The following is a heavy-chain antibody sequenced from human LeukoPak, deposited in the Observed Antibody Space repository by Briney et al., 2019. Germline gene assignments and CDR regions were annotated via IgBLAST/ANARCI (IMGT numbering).Heavy chain of an antibody. CDR3: ARDYSNYYGSGSYFAGY. CDR2: ISAYNGNT. D-gene: IGHD3-10*01. J-gene: IGHJ4*02. V-gene: IGHV1-18*01. Sequence: ASVKVSCKASGYTFTSYGISWVRQAPGQGLEWMGWISAYNGNTNYAQKLQGRVTMTTDTSTSTAYMELRSLRSDDTAVYYCARDYSNYYGSGSYFAGYWGQGTLVTVSS. CDR1: GYTFTSYG.